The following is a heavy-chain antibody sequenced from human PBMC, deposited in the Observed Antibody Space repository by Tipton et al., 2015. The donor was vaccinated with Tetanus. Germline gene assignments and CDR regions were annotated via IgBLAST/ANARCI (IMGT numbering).Heavy chain of an antibody. J-gene: IGHJ5*02. CDR3: ARGSDIVVVPGVTRADWFDL. Sequence: LRLSCTVSGDSISRGGYFWDWIRQRPGKGPEGVGDIYYSGDTYYNPSLKSRVSMSVDTSKNQFSLNLSSVTAADTAVYYCARGSDIVVVPGVTRADWFDLWGQGTLVTVSS. CDR1: GDSISRGGYF. D-gene: IGHD2-2*01. CDR2: IYYSGDT. V-gene: IGHV4-31*02.